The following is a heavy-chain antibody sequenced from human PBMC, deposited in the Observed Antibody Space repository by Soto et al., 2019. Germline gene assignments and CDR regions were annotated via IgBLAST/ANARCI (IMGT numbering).Heavy chain of an antibody. CDR2: ISAYNGNT. V-gene: IGHV1-18*04. Sequence: QVQLVQSGAEVKKPGASVKVSCKASGYTFTSYGISWVRQAPGQGLEWMGWISAYNGNTNYAQKLQRRGTMTTDTSTSTDHMELRSLRSDDKGVYFRARDRVSAAGTIRRPSHYYYGMDVWGQGTTVPVSS. CDR3: ARDRVSAAGTIRRPSHYYYGMDV. CDR1: GYTFTSYG. D-gene: IGHD6-13*01. J-gene: IGHJ6*02.